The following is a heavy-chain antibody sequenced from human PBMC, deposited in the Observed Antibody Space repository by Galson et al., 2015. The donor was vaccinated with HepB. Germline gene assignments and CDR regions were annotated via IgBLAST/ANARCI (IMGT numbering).Heavy chain of an antibody. CDR1: GFTFSSYA. V-gene: IGHV3-23*01. D-gene: IGHD6-6*01. Sequence: SLRLSCAASGFTFSSYAMSWVRQAPGKGLEWVSAISGSGGSTYYADSVKGRFTISRDNPKNTLYLQMNSLRAEDTAVYYCAPHSDGIAARPGVEWGQGTLVTVSS. CDR3: APHSDGIAARPGVE. J-gene: IGHJ4*02. CDR2: ISGSGGST.